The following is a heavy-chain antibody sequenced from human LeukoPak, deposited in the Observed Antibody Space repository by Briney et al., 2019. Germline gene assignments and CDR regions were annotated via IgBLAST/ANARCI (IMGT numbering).Heavy chain of an antibody. CDR3: ARPRAYDSRDLDY. J-gene: IGHJ4*02. CDR1: GFTFSSYW. D-gene: IGHD3-16*01. Sequence: GGSLRLSCAVSGFTFSSYWMHWVRQAPGKGLVWVSRIDTDGTDTAYADSVKGRLTISRDNAKNTLYLQMNSLRAEDTAVYYCARPRAYDSRDLDYWGQGALVTVSS. V-gene: IGHV3-74*01. CDR2: IDTDGTDT.